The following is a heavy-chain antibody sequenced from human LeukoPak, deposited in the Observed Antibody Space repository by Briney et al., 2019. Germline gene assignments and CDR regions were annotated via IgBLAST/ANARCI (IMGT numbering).Heavy chain of an antibody. CDR2: IYYSGST. CDR1: GGSISSYY. Sequence: SETLSLTCTVSGGSISSYYWSWIRQPPGKGLEWIGYIYYSGSTNYNPSLKSRVTMSVDTSKNQFSLKLSSVTAADTAVYYCARDCSSTSCSGHYDFWSGYLYYMDVWGKGTTVTVSS. V-gene: IGHV4-59*12. J-gene: IGHJ6*03. CDR3: ARDCSSTSCSGHYDFWSGYLYYMDV. D-gene: IGHD3-3*01.